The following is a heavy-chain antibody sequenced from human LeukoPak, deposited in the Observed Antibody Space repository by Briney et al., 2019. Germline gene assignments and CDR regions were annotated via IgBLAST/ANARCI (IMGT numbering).Heavy chain of an antibody. D-gene: IGHD3-10*01. V-gene: IGHV3-64*01. J-gene: IGHJ4*02. CDR1: GFTFSSYG. CDR3: ARVRYFGSGSYHDY. Sequence: PGGSLRLSCAASGFTFSSYGMHWVRQAPGKGLEYVSGISSNGGSTYYANSAKGRFTISRDNSKNTMYLQMASLRAEDMAVYYCARVRYFGSGSYHDYWGQGTLVTVSS. CDR2: ISSNGGST.